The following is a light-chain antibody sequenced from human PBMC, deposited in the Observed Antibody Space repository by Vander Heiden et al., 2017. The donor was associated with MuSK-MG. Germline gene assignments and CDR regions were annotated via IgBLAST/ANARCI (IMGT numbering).Light chain of an antibody. CDR3: SSYAGSNNFVV. CDR2: EVS. Sequence: HSALTYPPSASGSPGQPVTNSCTGASSDVGGYNYVAWYQQHPGKAPKLLIYEVSKRPSGVPDRFSGCKSGNTASLTVSGLQAEEEADYYCSSYAGSNNFVVFGGGTKLTVL. CDR1: SSDVGGYNY. J-gene: IGLJ2*01. V-gene: IGLV2-8*01.